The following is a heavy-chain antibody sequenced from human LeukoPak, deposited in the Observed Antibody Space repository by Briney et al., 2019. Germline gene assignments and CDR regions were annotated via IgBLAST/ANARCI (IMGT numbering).Heavy chain of an antibody. D-gene: IGHD1-26*01. V-gene: IGHV3-21*01. CDR3: ARDPYSGNYGNYYYYYMDV. J-gene: IGHJ6*03. CDR1: GFTFSSYS. CDR2: ISNSSSYI. Sequence: GGSLRLSCAASGFTFSSYSMNWVRQAPGKGLEWVSSISNSSSYIYYPDSVKGRFTISRDNAKNSLYLQMNSLGPEDTAVYYCARDPYSGNYGNYYYYYMDVWGKGTTVTISS.